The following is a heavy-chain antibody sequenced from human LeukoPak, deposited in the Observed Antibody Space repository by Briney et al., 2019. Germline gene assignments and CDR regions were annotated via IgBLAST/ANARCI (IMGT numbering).Heavy chain of an antibody. J-gene: IGHJ4*02. CDR3: ARDGILVGALEYYFDY. Sequence: ASVKVSRKASGYTFTSYHMHWVRQAPGQGLEWMGMINPSGGSTSYAQKFQGRVTMTRDTSTSTVYMELSSLRSEDTAVYYCARDGILVGALEYYFDYWGQGTLVTVSS. D-gene: IGHD1-26*01. V-gene: IGHV1-46*01. CDR2: INPSGGST. CDR1: GYTFTSYH.